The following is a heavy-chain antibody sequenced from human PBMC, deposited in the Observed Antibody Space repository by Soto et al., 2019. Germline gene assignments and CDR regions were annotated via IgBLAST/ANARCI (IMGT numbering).Heavy chain of an antibody. V-gene: IGHV3-74*01. CDR1: GFTVSTYW. CDR3: AKDRVPYSDYGRYFDL. CDR2: ISPDGSTT. J-gene: IGHJ2*01. Sequence: EVQLVESGGGLVQPGGYLRLSCAASGFTVSTYWMHWVRYDPGKGLMWVSRISPDGSTTTYADPVRGLFTISRDTAENTLYLQMNSLRVEDTAVYYCAKDRVPYSDYGRYFDLWGRGTLVTVSS. D-gene: IGHD4-17*01.